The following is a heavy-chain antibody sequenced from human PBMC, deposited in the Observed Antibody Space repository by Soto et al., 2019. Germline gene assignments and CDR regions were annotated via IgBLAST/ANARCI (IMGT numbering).Heavy chain of an antibody. CDR1: SGSISSSNW. D-gene: IGHD3-10*01. CDR2: IYHSGST. CDR3: ARAVATYYYGSGRPGAFDI. J-gene: IGHJ3*02. Sequence: QVQLQESGPGLVKPSGTLSLTCAVSSGSISSSNWWSWVRQPPGKGLEWIGEIYHSGSTNYNPSLKSRVTISADKSKNQFSLKLSSVTAADTAVYYCARAVATYYYGSGRPGAFDIWGQGTMVTVSS. V-gene: IGHV4-4*02.